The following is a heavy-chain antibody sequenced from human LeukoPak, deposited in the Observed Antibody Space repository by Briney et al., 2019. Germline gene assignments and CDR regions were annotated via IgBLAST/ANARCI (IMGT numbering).Heavy chain of an antibody. CDR2: ISGIGDTT. V-gene: IGHV3-23*01. CDR3: ARDRWELLSNSYHYCGLDV. D-gene: IGHD2-15*01. Sequence: GGSLRLSCAASGFTFSSYAMGWVRQAPGKGLEWVSAISGIGDTTHYADSVKGRFTISRDNSKNALFLQMDSLRGEDTAVYYCARDRWELLSNSYHYCGLDVWGQGTTVTVSS. J-gene: IGHJ6*02. CDR1: GFTFSSYA.